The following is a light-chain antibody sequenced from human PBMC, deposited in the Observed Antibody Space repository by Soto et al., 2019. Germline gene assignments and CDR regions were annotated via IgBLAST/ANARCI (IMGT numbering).Light chain of an antibody. Sequence: DIQLTQSPSFLSASVGDRVTITCRASQGINNYLAWYQQKPGKAPNLLIYGASTLQSGVPSRFSGSGSGTDFTLTISTLQPEDLGTYYCQQFFSFPPTFGQGTRLEIK. V-gene: IGKV1-9*01. CDR3: QQFFSFPPT. CDR2: GAS. CDR1: QGINNY. J-gene: IGKJ5*01.